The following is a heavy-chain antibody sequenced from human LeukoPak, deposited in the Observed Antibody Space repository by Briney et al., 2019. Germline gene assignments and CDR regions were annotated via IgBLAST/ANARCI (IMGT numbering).Heavy chain of an antibody. D-gene: IGHD2-21*02. Sequence: NLSETLSLTCAVYGGSFSGYYWSWIRQPPGKGLEWIGEMNHSGSTNFHPSLKSRVTLSVDSSKNQFSLKLTSVTAADTAVYYCARQNFVVVTAIRIFDYWGQGTLVTVS. CDR3: ARQNFVVVTAIRIFDY. CDR2: MNHSGST. CDR1: GGSFSGYY. V-gene: IGHV4-34*01. J-gene: IGHJ4*02.